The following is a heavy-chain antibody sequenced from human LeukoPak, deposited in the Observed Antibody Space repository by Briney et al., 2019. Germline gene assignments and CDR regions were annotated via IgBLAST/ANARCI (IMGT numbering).Heavy chain of an antibody. CDR3: AMKAVPRPRLHDAFDF. D-gene: IGHD5-24*01. CDR2: ISYDDTNK. Sequence: GGSLRLSCAASGFTFSNYALHWVRQAPGKGLEWVAVISYDDTNKYYVDSVKGRFTISRDNSKNTLYLQMNSLRAEDTAVYYCAMKAVPRPRLHDAFDFWGQGTVVSVSS. J-gene: IGHJ3*01. CDR1: GFTFSNYA. V-gene: IGHV3-30*04.